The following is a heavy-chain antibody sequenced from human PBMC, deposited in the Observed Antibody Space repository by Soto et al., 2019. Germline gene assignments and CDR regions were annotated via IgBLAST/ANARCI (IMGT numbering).Heavy chain of an antibody. V-gene: IGHV3-48*02. CDR1: GFTFSTYS. CDR3: ARGGSSSDNGMDV. J-gene: IGHJ6*02. CDR2: MSSRSLTI. D-gene: IGHD6-6*01. Sequence: EVQLVESGGGLVQPGGSLRVSCAASGFTFSTYSMNWVRQAPGKGLEWVSYMSSRSLTIYYTDSVKGRFTISRDNAKHSLYLQMNSLRDEDTAVYYCARGGSSSDNGMDVWGQGTKVTVSS.